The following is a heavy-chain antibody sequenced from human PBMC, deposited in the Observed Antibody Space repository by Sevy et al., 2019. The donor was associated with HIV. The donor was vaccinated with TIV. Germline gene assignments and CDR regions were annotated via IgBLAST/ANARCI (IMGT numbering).Heavy chain of an antibody. CDR3: ARAPPVVVVPGAPSWFDP. J-gene: IGHJ5*02. D-gene: IGHD2-2*01. Sequence: SETLSLTCAVYGGSFSGYYWNWIRQSPGKGLEWIGEINHSGSTHYNPSLKSRVTISVDTSKNQSYLRLNSVTAADTAVYYCARAPPVVVVPGAPSWFDPWGQGTLVTVSS. V-gene: IGHV4-34*01. CDR1: GGSFSGYY. CDR2: INHSGST.